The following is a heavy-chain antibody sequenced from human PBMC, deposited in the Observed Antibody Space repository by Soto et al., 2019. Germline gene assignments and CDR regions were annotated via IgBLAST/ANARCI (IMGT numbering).Heavy chain of an antibody. Sequence: SETLSLTCTVSGGSISSYYWSWIRQPPGKGLEWIGYIYYSGSTNYNPSLKSRVTISVDTSKNQFSLKLSSVTAADTAVYYCARVDTAMAWHYYYYYMDVWGKGTTVTVSS. D-gene: IGHD5-18*01. V-gene: IGHV4-59*01. J-gene: IGHJ6*03. CDR3: ARVDTAMAWHYYYYYMDV. CDR1: GGSISSYY. CDR2: IYYSGST.